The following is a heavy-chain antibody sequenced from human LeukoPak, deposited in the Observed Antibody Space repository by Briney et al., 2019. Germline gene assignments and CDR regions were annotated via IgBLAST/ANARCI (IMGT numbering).Heavy chain of an antibody. CDR3: ARVYSRNQYYYYYGMDV. J-gene: IGHJ6*02. Sequence: ASVKVFRKASGYTFTSYAMNWVRQAPGQGLEWMGWINTNTGNPTYAQGFTGRFVFSLDTSVSTAYLQISSLKAEDTAVYYCARVYSRNQYYYYYGMDVWGQGTTVTVSS. V-gene: IGHV7-4-1*02. CDR1: GYTFTSYA. D-gene: IGHD6-13*01. CDR2: INTNTGNP.